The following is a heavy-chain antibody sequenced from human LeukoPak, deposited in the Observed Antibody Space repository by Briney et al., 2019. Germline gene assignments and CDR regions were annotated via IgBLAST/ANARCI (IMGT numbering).Heavy chain of an antibody. J-gene: IGHJ6*03. CDR2: IYSGGST. CDR1: GFTVSSNY. CDR3: ARALGGYDYYMDV. D-gene: IGHD3-16*01. V-gene: IGHV3-66*02. Sequence: GGSLRLSCAASGFTVSSNYMSWVRQAPGKGLEWVSVIYSGGSTYYADSVKGRFTISRDNSKNTLYLQMNSLRAEDTAVYYCARALGGYDYYMDVWGKGTTVTVSS.